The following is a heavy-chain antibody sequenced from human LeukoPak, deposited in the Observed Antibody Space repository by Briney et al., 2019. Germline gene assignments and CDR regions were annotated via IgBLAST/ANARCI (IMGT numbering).Heavy chain of an antibody. CDR2: INPSGGST. CDR1: GYTFTSYY. D-gene: IGHD3-9*01. CDR3: ARGAYYDILTGYGGALDI. J-gene: IGHJ3*02. V-gene: IGHV1-46*01. Sequence: GASVKVSCKASGYTFTSYYMHWVRQAPGQGLEWMGIINPSGGSTSYAQKFQGRVTMTRDTSTSTVYMELRSLRSEDTAVYYCARGAYYDILTGYGGALDIWGQGTMVTVSS.